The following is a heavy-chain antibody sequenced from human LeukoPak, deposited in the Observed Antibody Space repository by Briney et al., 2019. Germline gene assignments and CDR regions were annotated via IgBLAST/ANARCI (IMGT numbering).Heavy chain of an antibody. Sequence: GGSLRLSCVVSGLTFSDYYMSWIRQAPGKGLEWVSYISSAGISIYYADSVKGRFTVSRDNAKNSLYLQMNSLRAEDTAVYFCARVNYDILTGVDAFDIWGQGTMVTVSS. V-gene: IGHV3-11*04. CDR3: ARVNYDILTGVDAFDI. CDR2: ISSAGISI. D-gene: IGHD3-9*01. J-gene: IGHJ3*02. CDR1: GLTFSDYY.